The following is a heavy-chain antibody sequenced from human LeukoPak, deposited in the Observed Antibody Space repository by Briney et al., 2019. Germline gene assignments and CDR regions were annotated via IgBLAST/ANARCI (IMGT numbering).Heavy chain of an antibody. J-gene: IGHJ4*02. CDR1: GYTFTSYD. Sequence: ASVKVSCKASGYTFTSYDINWVRQATGQGLEWMGWMNPNSGNTGYAQKFQGRVTMTRDTSTSTVYMELSSLRSEDTAVYYCARGSQWLGYWGQGTLVTVSS. D-gene: IGHD6-19*01. V-gene: IGHV1-8*01. CDR3: ARGSQWLGY. CDR2: MNPNSGNT.